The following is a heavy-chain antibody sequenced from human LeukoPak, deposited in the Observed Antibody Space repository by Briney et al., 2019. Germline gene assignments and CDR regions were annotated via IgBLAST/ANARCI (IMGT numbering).Heavy chain of an antibody. Sequence: GGSLRLSCAASGFTFSSYGMHWVRQAPGKGLEWVAFIRYDGSNKYYADSVKGRFTISRDNSKNTLYLQMNSLRAEDTAVYYCAKDFSITMVRGIDYWGQGTLVTVSS. D-gene: IGHD3-10*01. V-gene: IGHV3-30*02. CDR1: GFTFSSYG. J-gene: IGHJ4*02. CDR2: IRYDGSNK. CDR3: AKDFSITMVRGIDY.